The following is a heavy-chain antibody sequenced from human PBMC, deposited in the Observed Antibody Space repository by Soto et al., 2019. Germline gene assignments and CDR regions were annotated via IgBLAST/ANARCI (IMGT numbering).Heavy chain of an antibody. J-gene: IGHJ5*02. D-gene: IGHD5-12*01. CDR1: GGSFSGYY. CDR3: ARGGYSGYEFISSSWIGKKTPQNWFEP. Sequence: PSETLSLTCAVYGGSFSGYYWSWIRQPPGKGLEWIGEINHSGSTNYNPSLKSRVTISVDTSKNQFSLKLSSVTAADTAVYYCARGGYSGYEFISSSWIGKKTPQNWFEPWGQGTLVTVSS. V-gene: IGHV4-34*01. CDR2: INHSGST.